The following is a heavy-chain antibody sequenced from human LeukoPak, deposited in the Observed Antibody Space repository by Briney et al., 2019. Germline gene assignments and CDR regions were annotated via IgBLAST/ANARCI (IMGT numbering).Heavy chain of an antibody. D-gene: IGHD3-3*01. CDR1: GYTFTSYG. J-gene: IGHJ6*02. CDR2: ISAYNGNT. CDR3: ARAHITIFGVVDYGMDV. V-gene: IGHV1-18*01. Sequence: ASVKVSCKASGYTFTSYGISWVRQAPGQGLEWMGWISAYNGNTNYAQKLQGRVTMTTDTSTSTAYMELRSLRSDDTAVYYCARAHITIFGVVDYGMDVWGQGTTVTVSS.